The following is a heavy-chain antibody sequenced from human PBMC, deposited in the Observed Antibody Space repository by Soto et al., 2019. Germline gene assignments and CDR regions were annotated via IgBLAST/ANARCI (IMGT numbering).Heavy chain of an antibody. J-gene: IGHJ5*02. CDR3: TTLILHITMVRGVKSP. Sequence: EVQLVESGGGLVKPGGSLRLSCAASGFTFSNAWMSWVRQAPGKGLEWVGRIKSKTDGGTTDYAAPVKGRFTISRDDSKNTLYLQMNSLKTEDTAVYYCTTLILHITMVRGVKSPWGQGTLVTVSS. CDR1: GFTFSNAW. CDR2: IKSKTDGGTT. V-gene: IGHV3-15*01. D-gene: IGHD3-10*01.